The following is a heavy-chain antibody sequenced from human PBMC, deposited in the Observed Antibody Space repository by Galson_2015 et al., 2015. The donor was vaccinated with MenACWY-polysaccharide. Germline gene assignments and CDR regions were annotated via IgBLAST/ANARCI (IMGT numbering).Heavy chain of an antibody. CDR2: IHATGST. CDR3: ARRTLDKWYFEL. J-gene: IGHJ2*01. CDR1: HDSISSSY. D-gene: IGHD1-1*01. Sequence: SETLSLTCTVSHDSISSSYWSWIRQPADKGLEYIGRIHATGSTAYNPSFRSRVAMSVDSPRNKFSLRLVSVTASDTAIYYCARRTLDKWYFELWGRGALVIVSS. V-gene: IGHV4-4*07.